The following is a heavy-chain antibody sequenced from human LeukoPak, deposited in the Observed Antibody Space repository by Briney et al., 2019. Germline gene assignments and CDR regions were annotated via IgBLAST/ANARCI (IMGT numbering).Heavy chain of an antibody. CDR2: IYYSGST. D-gene: IGHD3-10*01. CDR3: ARAVWQPGDWYFDL. V-gene: IGHV4-59*01. J-gene: IGHJ2*01. CDR1: GGSISSYY. Sequence: SETLSLTCTVSGGSISSYYWSWLRQPPGKGLEWIGYIYYSGSTNYNPTLKSRVTISVDTSKNQFSLKLSSVTDADTAVYYCARAVWQPGDWYFDLWGRGTLVTVSS.